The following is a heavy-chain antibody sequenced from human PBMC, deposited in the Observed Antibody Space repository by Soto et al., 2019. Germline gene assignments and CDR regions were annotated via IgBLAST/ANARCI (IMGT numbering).Heavy chain of an antibody. CDR3: AGLGRKAADL. CDR1: GFTFTSSA. J-gene: IGHJ5*02. CDR2: IVVGSGST. Sequence: SVKVSCKASGFTFTSSAVQWVRQARGQRLEWIGWIVVGSGSTNFAQKFHERVTITRDMSTNTVYMELSSLTSEDTAVYYCAGLGRKAADLWGQGTLVTVTS. D-gene: IGHD2-15*01. V-gene: IGHV1-58*01.